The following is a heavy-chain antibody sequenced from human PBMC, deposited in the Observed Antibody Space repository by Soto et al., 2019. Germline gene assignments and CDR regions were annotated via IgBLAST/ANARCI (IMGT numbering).Heavy chain of an antibody. V-gene: IGHV1-8*01. CDR1: GYTFTSYD. Sequence: ASVKVSCKASGYTFTSYDINWVRQATGQGLEWMGWMNPNSGNTGYAQKFQGRVTMTRNTSISTAYMELSSLRSEDTAAYYCARAVYDNWNDCDWFDPWGQGTLVTVSS. D-gene: IGHD1-20*01. J-gene: IGHJ5*02. CDR3: ARAVYDNWNDCDWFDP. CDR2: MNPNSGNT.